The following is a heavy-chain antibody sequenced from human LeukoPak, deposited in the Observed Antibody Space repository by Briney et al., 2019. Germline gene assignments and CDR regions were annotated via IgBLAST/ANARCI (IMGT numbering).Heavy chain of an antibody. J-gene: IGHJ3*02. Sequence: SETLSLTCTVSGGSISSYYWSWIRQPAGKGLEWIGRISTSGSTNYNPSLKSRVTMSVDTSKNQFSLKLSSVTAADTAVYYCARYITGTTRANAFDIWGQGTMVTVSS. CDR1: GGSISSYY. D-gene: IGHD1-7*01. V-gene: IGHV4-4*07. CDR2: ISTSGST. CDR3: ARYITGTTRANAFDI.